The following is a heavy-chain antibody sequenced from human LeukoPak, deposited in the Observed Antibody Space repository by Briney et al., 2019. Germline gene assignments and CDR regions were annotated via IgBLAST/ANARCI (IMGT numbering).Heavy chain of an antibody. Sequence: GGSLRLSCAASGFTFSSYAMDWVRQAPGRGLEWGSGISWNSGSIGYADSVKGRFTISRDNAKNSLYLQMNSLRAEDTALYYCAKGSRYSSGPDAFDIWGQGTMVTVSS. CDR1: GFTFSSYA. CDR2: ISWNSGSI. V-gene: IGHV3-9*01. J-gene: IGHJ3*02. CDR3: AKGSRYSSGPDAFDI. D-gene: IGHD6-19*01.